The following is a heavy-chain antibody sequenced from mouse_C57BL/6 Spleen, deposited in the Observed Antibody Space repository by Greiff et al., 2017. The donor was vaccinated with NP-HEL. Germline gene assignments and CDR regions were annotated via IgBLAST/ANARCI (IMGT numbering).Heavy chain of an antibody. CDR3: ARTESNYVDFDY. D-gene: IGHD2-5*01. J-gene: IGHJ2*01. CDR2: IDPSDSYT. CDR1: GYTFTSYW. V-gene: IGHV1-69*01. Sequence: VQLQQPGAELVMPGASVKLSCKASGYTFTSYWMHWVKQRPGQGLEWIGEIDPSDSYTNYNQKFKGKSTLTVDKSSSTAYMQLSSLTSEDSAVYYCARTESNYVDFDYWGQGTTLTVSS.